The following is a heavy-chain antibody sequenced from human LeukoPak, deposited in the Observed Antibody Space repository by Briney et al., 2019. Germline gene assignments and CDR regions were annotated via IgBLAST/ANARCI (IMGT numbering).Heavy chain of an antibody. CDR2: IYSGGST. V-gene: IGHV3-66*01. D-gene: IGHD2-15*01. CDR3: ARYASYSPNYFDY. CDR1: GFTVSSNY. J-gene: IGHJ4*02. Sequence: PGGSLRLSCAASGFTVSSNYMSWVRQAPGKGLEWVSVIYSGGSTYYADSVKGRFTTSRDNSKNTLYLQMNSLSAEDTAVYYCARYASYSPNYFDYWGQGTLVTVSS.